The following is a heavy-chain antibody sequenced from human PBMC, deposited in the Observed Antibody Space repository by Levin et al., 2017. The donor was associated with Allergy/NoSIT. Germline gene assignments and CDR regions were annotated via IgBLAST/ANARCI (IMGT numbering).Heavy chain of an antibody. J-gene: IGHJ2*01. D-gene: IGHD6-13*01. Sequence: SGGSLRLSCAASGFTFSSYAMSWVRQAPGKGLEWVSAISGSGGSTYYADSVKGRFTISRDNSKNTLYLQMNSLRAEDTAVYYCAKDAEITYSSRYYWYFDLWGRGTLVTVSS. CDR3: AKDAEITYSSRYYWYFDL. CDR1: GFTFSSYA. CDR2: ISGSGGST. V-gene: IGHV3-23*01.